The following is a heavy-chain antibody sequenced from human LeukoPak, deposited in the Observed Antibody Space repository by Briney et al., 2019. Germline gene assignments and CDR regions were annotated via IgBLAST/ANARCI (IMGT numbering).Heavy chain of an antibody. Sequence: KTSETLSLTCAVYVGSFSGYYWSWIRQPPGKGLEWIGEINHSGSTNYNTSLKSRVTISVDTSKNQFSLKLSSVTAADTAVYYFARVAYSGYDYRGYFDYWGQGTLVTVSS. CDR3: ARVAYSGYDYRGYFDY. V-gene: IGHV4-34*01. CDR1: VGSFSGYY. J-gene: IGHJ4*02. CDR2: INHSGST. D-gene: IGHD5-12*01.